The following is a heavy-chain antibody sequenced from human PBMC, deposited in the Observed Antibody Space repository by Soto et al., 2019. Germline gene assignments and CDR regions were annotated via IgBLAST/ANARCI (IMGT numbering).Heavy chain of an antibody. CDR3: AKGGARGVVVPAAISSYYYYMDV. CDR1: GFTFDDYA. J-gene: IGHJ6*03. V-gene: IGHV3-9*01. D-gene: IGHD2-2*01. Sequence: GGSLRLSCAASGFTFDDYAMHWVRQAPGKGLEWVSGISWNSGSIGYADSVKGRFTISRDNAKNSLYLQMNSLRAEDTALYYCAKGGARGVVVPAAISSYYYYMDVWGKGTTVTVSS. CDR2: ISWNSGSI.